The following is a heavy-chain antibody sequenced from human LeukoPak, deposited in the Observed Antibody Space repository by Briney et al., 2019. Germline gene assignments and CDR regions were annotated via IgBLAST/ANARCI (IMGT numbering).Heavy chain of an antibody. CDR1: GFTFDDYA. V-gene: IGHV3-9*03. CDR2: ISWNSGSI. J-gene: IGHJ3*02. Sequence: GRSLRLSCAASGFTFDDYAMHWVRQAPGKGLEWVSGISWNSGSIGYADSVKGRFTISRDNAKNSLYLQMNSLRAEDMALYYCAKDGGYIQAFDIWGRGTMVTVSS. CDR3: AKDGGYIQAFDI. D-gene: IGHD6-13*01.